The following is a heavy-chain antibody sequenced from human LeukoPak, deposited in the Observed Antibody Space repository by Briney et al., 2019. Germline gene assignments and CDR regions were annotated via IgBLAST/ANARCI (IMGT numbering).Heavy chain of an antibody. J-gene: IGHJ4*02. D-gene: IGHD6-13*01. Sequence: SETLSLTCTVSGGSISSYYWSWIRQPPGKGLEWIGYIYYSGSTNYNPSLKSRVTISVDTSKNQFSLKLSSVTTTDTAVYYCARASAAGPPPFFDYWGQGTLVTVSS. CDR3: ARASAAGPPPFFDY. V-gene: IGHV4-59*01. CDR1: GGSISSYY. CDR2: IYYSGST.